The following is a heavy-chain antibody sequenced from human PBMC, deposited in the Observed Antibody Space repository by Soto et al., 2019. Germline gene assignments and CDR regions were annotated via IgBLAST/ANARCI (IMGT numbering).Heavy chain of an antibody. CDR2: ISDSGSLT. CDR1: GFTFSAYY. CDR3: ARALVLGVGALSQ. V-gene: IGHV3-11*01. D-gene: IGHD1-26*01. J-gene: IGHJ4*02. Sequence: QVQLVESGGGLVKPEGSLRLSCAASGFTFSAYYMSWIRPAPGKGLEWVSYISDSGSLTHYGDSVKGRFTISRDNAKASLYLQMDSLRAEETAIYYCARALVLGVGALSQWGQGTRVTVAS.